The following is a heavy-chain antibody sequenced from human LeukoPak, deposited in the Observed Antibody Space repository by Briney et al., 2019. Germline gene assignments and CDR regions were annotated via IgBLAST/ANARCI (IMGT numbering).Heavy chain of an antibody. CDR3: ASWSRYSSSFDY. V-gene: IGHV1-2*06. Sequence: ASVKVSCKASGYTFTGYYTHWVRQAPGQGLEWMGRINPNSGGTNYAQKFQGRVTMTRDTSISTAYMELSRLRSDDTAVYYCASWSRYSSSFDYWGQGTLVTVSS. CDR1: GYTFTGYY. J-gene: IGHJ4*02. CDR2: INPNSGGT. D-gene: IGHD6-13*01.